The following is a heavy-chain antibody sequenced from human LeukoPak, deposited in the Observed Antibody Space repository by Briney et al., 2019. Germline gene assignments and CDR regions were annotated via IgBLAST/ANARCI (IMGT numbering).Heavy chain of an antibody. CDR2: ISSSSSYI. Sequence: GGSLRLSGAASGFTFSSYSMNWVRQAPGKGLEWVSSISSSSSYIYYADSVKGRFTISRDNAKNSLYLQMNSLRAEDTAVYYCAREGYGSSYYYYYYMDVWGKGTTVTVSS. J-gene: IGHJ6*03. V-gene: IGHV3-21*01. CDR1: GFTFSSYS. CDR3: AREGYGSSYYYYYYMDV. D-gene: IGHD6-13*01.